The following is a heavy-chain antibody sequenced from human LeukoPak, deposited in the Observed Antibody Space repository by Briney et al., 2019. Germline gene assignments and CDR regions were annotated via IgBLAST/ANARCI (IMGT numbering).Heavy chain of an antibody. Sequence: ASVKVSCKASGYTFTSYYMHWVRQAPGQGLEWMGIINPSGGSTSYAQKFQGRVTMTRDTSTSTVYMELSSLRSEDTAVYYCARGPPNIAAAGTRGYWVQGTLVTVSS. D-gene: IGHD6-13*01. J-gene: IGHJ4*02. CDR3: ARGPPNIAAAGTRGY. V-gene: IGHV1-46*01. CDR1: GYTFTSYY. CDR2: INPSGGST.